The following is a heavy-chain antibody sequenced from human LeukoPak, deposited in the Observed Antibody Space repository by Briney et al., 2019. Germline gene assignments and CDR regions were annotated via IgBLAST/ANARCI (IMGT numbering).Heavy chain of an antibody. CDR2: IYFSGSP. Sequence: SETLSLTCTVSGGSISRYYWTWIRQPPGKGLEWIGYIYFSGSPSYSPSLKSRVTISVDTSKNQFSLKMSSVTAADTAVYYCARGRYSYGSKTTIDFWGQGTLVTVPS. D-gene: IGHD5-18*01. J-gene: IGHJ4*02. CDR1: GGSISRYY. V-gene: IGHV4-59*01. CDR3: ARGRYSYGSKTTIDF.